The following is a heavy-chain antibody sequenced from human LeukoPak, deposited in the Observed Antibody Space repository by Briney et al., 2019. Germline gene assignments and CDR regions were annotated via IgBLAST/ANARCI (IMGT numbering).Heavy chain of an antibody. Sequence: PSETLSLTCAVYGGSFSGYYWSWIRQPPGKGLEWVGEIKHSGSTNYNPFLKSRVTISVDTSKNQFSLKLSSVTAADTAVYYCARQASKLITMVRGVDVWGKGTTVTISS. CDR2: IKHSGST. CDR3: ARQASKLITMVRGVDV. D-gene: IGHD3-10*01. CDR1: GGSFSGYY. J-gene: IGHJ6*04. V-gene: IGHV4-34*01.